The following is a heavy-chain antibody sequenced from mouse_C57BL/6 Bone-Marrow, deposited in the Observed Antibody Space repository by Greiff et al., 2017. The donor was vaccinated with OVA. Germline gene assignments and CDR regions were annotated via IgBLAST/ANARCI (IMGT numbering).Heavy chain of an antibody. CDR1: GYTFTSYW. CDR2: IDPSDSYT. CDR3: ALYDGYYRYFDV. Sequence: VQLQQPGAELVMPGASVKLSCKASGYTFTSYWMHWVKQRPGQGLEWIGEIDPSDSYTNYNQKFTGKSTLTVDKSSSTAYMQLSSLTSEDSAVYYCALYDGYYRYFDVWGTGTTVTVSS. V-gene: IGHV1-69*01. J-gene: IGHJ1*03. D-gene: IGHD2-3*01.